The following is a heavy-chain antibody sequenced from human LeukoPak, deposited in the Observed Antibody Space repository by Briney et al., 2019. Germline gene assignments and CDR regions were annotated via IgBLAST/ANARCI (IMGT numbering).Heavy chain of an antibody. Sequence: SETLSLTCAVYGRSFSGYYWSWIRQPPGKGLEWIGEINHSGSTNYNPSLKSRVTMSVDTSKNQFSLRLSSVTAADTAVYYCTRDSGTTGEVKFDPWGQGSLVTVSS. D-gene: IGHD3-10*01. CDR3: TRDSGTTGEVKFDP. J-gene: IGHJ5*02. CDR2: INHSGST. V-gene: IGHV4-34*01. CDR1: GRSFSGYY.